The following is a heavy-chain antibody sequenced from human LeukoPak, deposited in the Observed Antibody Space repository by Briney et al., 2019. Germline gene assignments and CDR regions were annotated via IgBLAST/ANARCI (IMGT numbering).Heavy chain of an antibody. V-gene: IGHV4-39*07. CDR2: IYYSGST. Sequence: SETLSLTCTVSGGSISSSSYDWGWSRQPPGKGLEWIVSIYYSGSTYYNPSLKSRVTISVDTSKNQFSLKLSSVTAADTAVYYCARAGDYYDSSGSHYYFDYWGQGTLVTVSS. CDR3: ARAGDYYDSSGSHYYFDY. J-gene: IGHJ4*02. CDR1: GGSISSSSYD. D-gene: IGHD3-22*01.